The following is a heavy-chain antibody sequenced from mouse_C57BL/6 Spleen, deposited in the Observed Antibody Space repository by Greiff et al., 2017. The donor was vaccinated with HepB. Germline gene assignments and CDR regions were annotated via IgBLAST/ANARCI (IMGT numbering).Heavy chain of an antibody. CDR1: GYAFSSSW. Sequence: VKLMESGPELVKPGASVKISCKASGYAFSSSWMNWVKQRPGKGLEWIGRIYPGDGDTNYNGKFKGKATLTADKSSSTAYMQLSSLTSEDSAVYFCARRDGYYGYFDVWGTGTTVTVSS. J-gene: IGHJ1*03. V-gene: IGHV1-82*01. CDR3: ARRDGYYGYFDV. D-gene: IGHD2-3*01. CDR2: IYPGDGDT.